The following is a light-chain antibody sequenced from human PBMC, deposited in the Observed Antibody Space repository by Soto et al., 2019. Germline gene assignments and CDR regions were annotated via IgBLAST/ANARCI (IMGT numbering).Light chain of an antibody. CDR3: QQYGSSRGT. Sequence: EIVLTQSPGTLSLSPGERATLSCRASQSVSSSYLARYQQKPGQAPRLLIYGASSRATGIPDRFSGSGSGADFTLTIRRLEPEDFEVYYCQQYGSSRGTFGQGTKVDIK. CDR1: QSVSSSY. J-gene: IGKJ1*01. CDR2: GAS. V-gene: IGKV3-20*01.